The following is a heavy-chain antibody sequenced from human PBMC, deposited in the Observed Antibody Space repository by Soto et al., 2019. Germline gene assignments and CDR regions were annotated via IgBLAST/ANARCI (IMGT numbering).Heavy chain of an antibody. J-gene: IGHJ4*02. CDR2: ISSSSSTI. Sequence: LRLSCAASGFTFSHYSLNWVRQSPGKRLEWVSYISSSSSTIYYADSVKGRFTISRDNAKNSLYLQMNSLRAEDTAVYYCARVHNFWSGYYSEPYFDFWGQGTLVTVSS. CDR3: ARVHNFWSGYYSEPYFDF. D-gene: IGHD3-3*01. V-gene: IGHV3-48*01. CDR1: GFTFSHYS.